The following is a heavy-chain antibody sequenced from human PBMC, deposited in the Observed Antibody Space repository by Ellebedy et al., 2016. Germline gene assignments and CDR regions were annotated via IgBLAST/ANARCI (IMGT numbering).Heavy chain of an antibody. CDR1: GFTFDDYA. J-gene: IGHJ4*02. CDR3: AKAANVQQDAAISPAGFDY. V-gene: IGHV3-43D*03. D-gene: IGHD3-3*02. CDR2: ISWDGGST. Sequence: GGSLRLXXAASGFTFDDYAMHWVRQAPGKGLEWVSLISWDGGSTYYADSVKGRFTISRDNSKNSLYLQMNSLRAEDTALYYCAKAANVQQDAAISPAGFDYWGKGTLVTVSS.